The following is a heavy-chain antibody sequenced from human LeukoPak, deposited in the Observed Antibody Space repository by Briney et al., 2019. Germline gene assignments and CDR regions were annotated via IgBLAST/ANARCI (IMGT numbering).Heavy chain of an antibody. CDR3: AKTGGASGWQRGLGQ. J-gene: IGHJ4*02. V-gene: IGHV3-23*01. Sequence: GGSLRLSCEASGFTFSSYEMSWVRQAPGKGLEWVSGISDSGGSTYNADSVKGRFTISRDNSKNTLYLQMNSLRGEDTAVYYCAKTGGASGWQRGLGQWGQGTLVTVSS. CDR1: GFTFSSYE. CDR2: ISDSGGST. D-gene: IGHD6-19*01.